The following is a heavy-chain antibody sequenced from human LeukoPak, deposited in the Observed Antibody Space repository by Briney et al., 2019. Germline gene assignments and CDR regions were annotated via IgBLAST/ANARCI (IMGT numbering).Heavy chain of an antibody. J-gene: IGHJ4*02. CDR3: AKSVGPFDY. Sequence: PGGSLRLSCAASGFTFSSYGMHWVRQAPGKGLEWVAVISYDGSNKYYADSVKGRFTISRDNSKNTLYLQMNSLRAEDTAVYYCAKSVGPFDYWGQGTLVTVSS. CDR2: ISYDGSNK. V-gene: IGHV3-30*18. CDR1: GFTFSSYG. D-gene: IGHD4-23*01.